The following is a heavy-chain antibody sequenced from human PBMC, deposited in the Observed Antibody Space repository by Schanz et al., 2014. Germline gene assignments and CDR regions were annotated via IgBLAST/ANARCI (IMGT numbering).Heavy chain of an antibody. CDR3: TRDPRTWNNWFDS. CDR1: GFTFTDHA. Sequence: EEQLVESGGGLVQPGRSLTLSCTTSGFTFTDHALSWVRQAPGQGLQWVGFIRSKDYGGPPEYVAPVKGRFTISRDDSRGIAYLHMTSLKTEDTGVYYCTRDPRTWNNWFDSWGQGTLVIVSS. V-gene: IGHV3-49*04. J-gene: IGHJ5*01. CDR2: IRSKDYGGPP. D-gene: IGHD1-1*01.